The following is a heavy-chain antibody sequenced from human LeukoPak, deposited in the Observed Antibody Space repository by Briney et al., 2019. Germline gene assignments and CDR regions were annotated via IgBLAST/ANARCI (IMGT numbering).Heavy chain of an antibody. CDR1: GGSISSYY. Sequence: SETLSLTCTVSGGSISSYYWGWIRQPPGKGLEWIGSIYYSESTYYNPSLKSRVTISVDTSKNQFSLKLSSVTAADTAVYYCARESDIVVVPADKGWFDPWGQGTLVTVSS. J-gene: IGHJ5*02. D-gene: IGHD2-2*01. CDR3: ARESDIVVVPADKGWFDP. CDR2: IYYSEST. V-gene: IGHV4-39*01.